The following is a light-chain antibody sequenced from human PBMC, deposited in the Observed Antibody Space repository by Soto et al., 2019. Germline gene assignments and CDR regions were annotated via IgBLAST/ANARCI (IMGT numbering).Light chain of an antibody. V-gene: IGKV1-5*01. CDR3: QHDFRYPWT. J-gene: IGKJ1*01. CDR2: DAS. CDR1: QSISTW. Sequence: DIPVTQSPSSLSASVGDRVNITCRASQSISTWLAWYQQQPGRATRLLIYDASTLQSAVPSTFSGSGSGTEFTLNISSLQPDDFPSYYCQHDFRYPWTFGQGTKV.